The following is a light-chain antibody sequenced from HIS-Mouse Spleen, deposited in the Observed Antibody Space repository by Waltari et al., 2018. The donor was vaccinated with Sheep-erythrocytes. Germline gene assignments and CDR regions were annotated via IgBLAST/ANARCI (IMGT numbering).Light chain of an antibody. Sequence: QSALTQPRSVSGSPGQSVTISCTGTSSDVGGDNYVSWYQQHPGKDPKLMIYDVSKLPSGGTDRFSGSKSGNTASLTISGLQAEDEADYYCCSYAGSYNHVFATGTKVTVL. CDR3: CSYAGSYNHV. CDR1: SSDVGGDNY. J-gene: IGLJ1*01. V-gene: IGLV2-11*01. CDR2: DVS.